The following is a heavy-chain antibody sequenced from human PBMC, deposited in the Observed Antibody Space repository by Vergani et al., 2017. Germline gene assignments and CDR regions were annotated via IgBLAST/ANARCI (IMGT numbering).Heavy chain of an antibody. Sequence: QLQLQESGPGLVKPSETLSLTCTVSGGSISSSSYYWGWIRQPPGKGLEWIGSIYYSGSTYYNPSLKSRVTISGDTSKNQFSLKLSSVTAADTAVYYCARHFTTLSDGMDVWGQGTTVTVSS. V-gene: IGHV4-39*01. CDR2: IYYSGST. J-gene: IGHJ6*02. CDR1: GGSISSSSYY. D-gene: IGHD1-1*01. CDR3: ARHFTTLSDGMDV.